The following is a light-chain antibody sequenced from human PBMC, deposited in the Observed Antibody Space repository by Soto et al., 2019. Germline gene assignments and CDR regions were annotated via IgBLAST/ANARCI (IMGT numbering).Light chain of an antibody. Sequence: QPVLTQSSSASASLGSSVKLTCTLSSGHSTYIIAWHQQQPGKAPRCLMKLEGSGCYNKGSGVPDRFSGSSSGADRYLTISNLQFEDEADYYCETWDSNSRVFGGGTQLTVL. J-gene: IGLJ7*01. V-gene: IGLV4-60*02. CDR1: SGHSTYI. CDR3: ETWDSNSRV. CDR2: LEGSGCY.